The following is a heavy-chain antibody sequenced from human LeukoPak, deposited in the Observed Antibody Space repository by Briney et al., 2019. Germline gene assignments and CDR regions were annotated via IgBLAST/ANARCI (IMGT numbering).Heavy chain of an antibody. Sequence: SVKVSCKASGGTFSSYAISWVRQAPGQGLEWMGGIIPIFGTANYAQKFQGRVTITTDESTSTAYMELSSLRSEDTAVYYCARVLVLQWLPEYYFDYWGQGTLVTVSS. CDR1: GGTFSSYA. D-gene: IGHD6-19*01. J-gene: IGHJ4*02. CDR2: IIPIFGTA. V-gene: IGHV1-69*05. CDR3: ARVLVLQWLPEYYFDY.